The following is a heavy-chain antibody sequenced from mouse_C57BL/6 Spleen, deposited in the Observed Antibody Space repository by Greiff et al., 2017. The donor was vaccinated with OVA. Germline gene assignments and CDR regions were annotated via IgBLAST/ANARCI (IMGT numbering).Heavy chain of an antibody. D-gene: IGHD2-14*01. V-gene: IGHV5-17*01. Sequence: EVQVVESGGGLVKPGGSLKLSCAASGFTFSDYGMHWVRQAPEKGLEWVAYISSGSSTIYYADTVKGRFTISRDNAKNTLFLQMTSLRSEDTAMYYCARDRYDGFDYWGQGTTLTVSS. J-gene: IGHJ2*01. CDR2: ISSGSSTI. CDR3: ARDRYDGFDY. CDR1: GFTFSDYG.